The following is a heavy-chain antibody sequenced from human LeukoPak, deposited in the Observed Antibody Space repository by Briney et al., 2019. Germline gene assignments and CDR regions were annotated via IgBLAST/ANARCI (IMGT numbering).Heavy chain of an antibody. V-gene: IGHV3-23*01. D-gene: IGHD2-2*01. J-gene: IGHJ4*02. CDR3: GKASLRVVPSATFDY. Sequence: GGSLRLSCAASGFTFSSYGMRWVRQAPGKGLEWVSAISGSGGSTYYADSVKGRFTISRDNSKNTLYLQMHSLRAEDTAVYYCGKASLRVVPSATFDYWGQGTLVTASS. CDR2: ISGSGGST. CDR1: GFTFSSYG.